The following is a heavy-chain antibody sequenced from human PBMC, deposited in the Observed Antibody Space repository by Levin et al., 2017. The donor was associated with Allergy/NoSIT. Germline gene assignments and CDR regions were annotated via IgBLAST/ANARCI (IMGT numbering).Heavy chain of an antibody. J-gene: IGHJ4*02. D-gene: IGHD3-22*01. CDR2: INTNNGNP. CDR1: GYTFTNYV. Sequence: GESLKISCQASGYTFTNYVINWVRQAPGQGREWMGLINTNNGNPTYAQAFTGRLVFSLDTSGTTTYLELSSLKAEDTAVYYCARTYSFDASGYRSHGYWGQGTLVTVSS. V-gene: IGHV7-4-1*02. CDR3: ARTYSFDASGYRSHGY.